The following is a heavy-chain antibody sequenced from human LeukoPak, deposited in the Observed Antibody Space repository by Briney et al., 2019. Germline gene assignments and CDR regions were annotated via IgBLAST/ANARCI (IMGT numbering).Heavy chain of an antibody. V-gene: IGHV3-30*18. CDR2: ISYDASKQ. J-gene: IGHJ5*02. Sequence: PGGSLRLSCAASGFTFSNYGMHWVRQAPGKGLEWVAVISYDASKQYYADSVKGRFTISRDSSKNALYLQMNSLRPDDTAVYYCAKCGYSGYGGNWFDPWDQGTLVTVSS. CDR1: GFTFSNYG. D-gene: IGHD5-12*01. CDR3: AKCGYSGYGGNWFDP.